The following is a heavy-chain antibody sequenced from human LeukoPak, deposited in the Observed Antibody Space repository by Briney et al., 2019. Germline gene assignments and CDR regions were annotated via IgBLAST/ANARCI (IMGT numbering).Heavy chain of an antibody. CDR2: IYYSGST. CDR1: GGSISSYY. D-gene: IGHD4-17*01. CDR3: ASQYGDYVGDYYFDY. V-gene: IGHV4-59*01. J-gene: IGHJ4*02. Sequence: SGTLSLTCTVSGGSISSYYWSWIRQPPGKGLEWIGYIYYSGSTNYNPSLKSRVTISVDTSKNQFSLKLSSVTAADTAVYYCASQYGDYVGDYYFDYWGQGTLVTVSS.